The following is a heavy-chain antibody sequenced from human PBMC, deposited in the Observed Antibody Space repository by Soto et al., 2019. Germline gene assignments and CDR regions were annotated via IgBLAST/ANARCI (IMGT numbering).Heavy chain of an antibody. D-gene: IGHD3-3*01. CDR3: ARTESGHSYEGLDY. Sequence: GESLKLSCNGSAYSFTNYWIGWVRQMPGKGLEWMGSIYPGDSDIKYSPSFQGQVTISADKSINTAYLQWSSLKASDSAMYYCARTESGHSYEGLDYWGQAALVTV. CDR1: AYSFTNYW. V-gene: IGHV5-51*01. J-gene: IGHJ4*02. CDR2: IYPGDSDI.